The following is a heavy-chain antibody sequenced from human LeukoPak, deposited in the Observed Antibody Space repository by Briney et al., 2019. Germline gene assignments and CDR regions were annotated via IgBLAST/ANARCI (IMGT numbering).Heavy chain of an antibody. V-gene: IGHV4-59*01. CDR1: GGSISSYY. Sequence: PSETLSLTCTVSGGSISSYYWSWIRQPPGKGLEWIGYIYYSGSTNYNPSLKSRVTISVDTSKNQFSLKLSSVTAADTAVYYCARGDVVVPAASDYWGQGTLVTVSS. J-gene: IGHJ4*02. CDR2: IYYSGST. D-gene: IGHD2-2*01. CDR3: ARGDVVVPAASDY.